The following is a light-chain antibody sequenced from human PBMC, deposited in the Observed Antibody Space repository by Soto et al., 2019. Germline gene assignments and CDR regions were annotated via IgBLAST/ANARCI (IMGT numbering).Light chain of an antibody. CDR3: QQYDGWPLT. V-gene: IGKV3-15*01. J-gene: IGKJ4*01. Sequence: EKVMTQSPATLSVSPGERATLSCRASQNVKTRLAWYQQKRGQAPRLLFFDAFTRASGIPARFSGSASRTDFTLTISSLQSEDYAVYYCQQYDGWPLTFGGGTKVEIK. CDR2: DAF. CDR1: QNVKTR.